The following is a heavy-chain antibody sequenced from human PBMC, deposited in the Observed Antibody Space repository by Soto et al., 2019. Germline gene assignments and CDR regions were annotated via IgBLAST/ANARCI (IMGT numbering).Heavy chain of an antibody. V-gene: IGHV1-69*13. J-gene: IGHJ6*02. CDR1: GGTFSSYA. D-gene: IGHD3-10*01. Sequence: SVKVSCKASGGTFSSYAISWVRQAPGQGLEWMGGIIPIFGTANYAQKFQGRVTITADESTSTAYMELSSLRSEDTAVYYCARGNQGATRGVIIRKKYYYYGMDVWGQGTTVTVSS. CDR3: ARGNQGATRGVIIRKKYYYYGMDV. CDR2: IIPIFGTA.